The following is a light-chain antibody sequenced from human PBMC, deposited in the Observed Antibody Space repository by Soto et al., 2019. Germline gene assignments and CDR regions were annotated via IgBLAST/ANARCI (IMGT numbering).Light chain of an antibody. J-gene: IGKJ4*01. Sequence: EIVMTQSPATLSVSQGERATLSCRASQRVSSNLAWYQQKPGQTPKLLIYVASTRATGIPARFSGSGSGTEFTLTISSLQSEDFAVYYCQHYNVWPLTFGGGTKVEFK. CDR2: VAS. CDR3: QHYNVWPLT. V-gene: IGKV3-15*01. CDR1: QRVSSN.